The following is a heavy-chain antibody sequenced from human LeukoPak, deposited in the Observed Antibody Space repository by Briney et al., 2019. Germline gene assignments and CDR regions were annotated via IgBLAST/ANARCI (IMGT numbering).Heavy chain of an antibody. J-gene: IGHJ4*02. CDR1: EYTFTDYA. CDR2: INAGNGNT. V-gene: IGHV1-3*01. CDR3: LTSYSGSYGGFDY. D-gene: IGHD1-26*01. Sequence: ASVKVSCKASEYTFTDYAINWVRQAPGQRLEWMGWINAGNGNTRYSQRFQGRVTITGDTSASTAYMELSSLRSEDTAVYYCLTSYSGSYGGFDYWGQGTLVTVSS.